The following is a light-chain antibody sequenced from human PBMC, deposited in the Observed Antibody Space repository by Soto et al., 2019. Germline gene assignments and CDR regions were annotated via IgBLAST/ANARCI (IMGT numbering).Light chain of an antibody. Sequence: DIQMTQSPFTLSGSVGDRVTITCRASQTISSWLAWYQHKPGKAPQLLIFDASTLQSGVPSRFIGSASGTEFTLTINNLQPDDLATYFCQQYNSYPGTFGQGTKVDI. CDR3: QQYNSYPGT. CDR1: QTISSW. CDR2: DAS. J-gene: IGKJ1*01. V-gene: IGKV1-5*01.